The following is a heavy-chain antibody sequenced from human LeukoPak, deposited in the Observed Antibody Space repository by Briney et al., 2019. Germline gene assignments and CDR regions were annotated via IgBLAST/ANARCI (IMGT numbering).Heavy chain of an antibody. V-gene: IGHV3-23*01. Sequence: GGSLRLSCAASGFTFDDYGMSWVRQAPGKGLEWVSAISGSGGSTYYADSVKGRFTISRDTSKYTLYLQMNSLRAEDTAVYYCAKDLSSSSYYWEAFDYWGQGTLVTVSS. D-gene: IGHD6-13*01. CDR3: AKDLSSSSYYWEAFDY. CDR2: ISGSGGST. J-gene: IGHJ4*02. CDR1: GFTFDDYG.